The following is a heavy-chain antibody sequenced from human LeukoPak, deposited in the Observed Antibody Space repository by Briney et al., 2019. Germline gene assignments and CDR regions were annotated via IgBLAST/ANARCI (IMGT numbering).Heavy chain of an antibody. CDR2: IVPIFGTA. Sequence: SVKVSCKASGGTFSSYAISWVRQAPGQGLEWMGGIVPIFGTANYAQKFQGRVTITADESTSTAYMELSSLRSEDTAVYYCARVLYSGSYFGYWGQGTLVIVSS. D-gene: IGHD1-26*01. V-gene: IGHV1-69*13. J-gene: IGHJ4*02. CDR1: GGTFSSYA. CDR3: ARVLYSGSYFGY.